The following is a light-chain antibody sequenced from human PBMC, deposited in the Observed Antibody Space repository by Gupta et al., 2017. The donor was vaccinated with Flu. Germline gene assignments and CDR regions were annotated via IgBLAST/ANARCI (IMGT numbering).Light chain of an antibody. V-gene: IGKV1-5*03. CDR1: KSISCW. CDR2: KAS. Sequence: SPSNMSASVGDRSTSPCRDSKSISCWLVWEQQKPEQSPKLIIYKASKGERGDTCGFSGGGETKEFTHTSSRRQDDASEYYYAQRNYSLWTFGQGTXVEIK. CDR3: QRNYSLWT. J-gene: IGKJ1*01.